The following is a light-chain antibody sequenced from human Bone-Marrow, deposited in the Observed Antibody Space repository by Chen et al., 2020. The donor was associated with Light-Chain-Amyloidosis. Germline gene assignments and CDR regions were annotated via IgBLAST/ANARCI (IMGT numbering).Light chain of an antibody. J-gene: IGLJ2*01. CDR1: DLPTKY. Sequence: SYELTQPPSVSVSPGQTARITCSGDDLPTKYAYWYQQKPGQAPVLVIHRDTERPSGISERFSGSSSRTTATLTSSGVQAEDDADYHCQSADSSGTYEVIFGGGTKLTVL. CDR3: QSADSSGTYEVI. V-gene: IGLV3-25*03. CDR2: RDT.